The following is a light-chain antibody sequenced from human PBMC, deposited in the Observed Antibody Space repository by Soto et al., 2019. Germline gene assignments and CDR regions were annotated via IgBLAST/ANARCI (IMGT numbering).Light chain of an antibody. CDR2: AAS. CDR1: RGIYTH. V-gene: IGKV1-27*01. Sequence: DIQMTQSPSSLSASVGDRVTITCRASRGIYTHLAWYQQKPGNAPKLLIYAASTLQSGVPSRFSASGSGTDFILTIGALQSEDVGTYFCQTYDRAPWTFGPGTRV. J-gene: IGKJ1*01. CDR3: QTYDRAPWT.